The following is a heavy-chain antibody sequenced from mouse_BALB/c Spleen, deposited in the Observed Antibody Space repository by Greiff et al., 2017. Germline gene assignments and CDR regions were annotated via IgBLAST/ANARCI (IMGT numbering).Heavy chain of an antibody. CDR3: ARDTVVAKAAY. D-gene: IGHD1-1*01. J-gene: IGHJ3*01. V-gene: IGHV7-3*02. CDR2: IRNKANGYTT. Sequence: EVQLVESGGGLVQPGGSLRLSCATSGFTFTDYYMSWVRQPPGKALEWLGFIRNKANGYTTEYSASVKGRFTISRDNSQSILYLQMNTLRAEDSATYYCARDTVVAKAAYWGQGTLVTVSA. CDR1: GFTFTDYY.